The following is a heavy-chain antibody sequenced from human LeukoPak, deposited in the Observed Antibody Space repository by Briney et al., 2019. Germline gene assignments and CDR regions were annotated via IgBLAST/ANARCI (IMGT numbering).Heavy chain of an antibody. CDR1: GGSISSYY. CDR2: IYYSGYT. D-gene: IGHD5-18*01. Sequence: SQTLSLTCTVSGGSISSYYWIWIRQPPAKGLEWIGYIYYSGYTNYHPSLKSRVTISLDTSKNQFSLKLSSVTAADTAVYYCARIVPYNYGYIDYWGQGTLVTVSS. V-gene: IGHV4-59*01. J-gene: IGHJ4*02. CDR3: ARIVPYNYGYIDY.